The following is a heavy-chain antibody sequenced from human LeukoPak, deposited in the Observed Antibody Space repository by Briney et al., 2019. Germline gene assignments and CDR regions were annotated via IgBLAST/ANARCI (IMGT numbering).Heavy chain of an antibody. D-gene: IGHD3-10*01. V-gene: IGHV3-7*01. CDR2: IKPDGTEK. J-gene: IGHJ3*02. CDR3: VSGLLWFGELLRGGPI. CDR1: GFTFSNYW. Sequence: GGSLRLSCVASGFTFSNYWMSWVRQAPGKGLEWVATIKPDGTEKNYVDSVKGRFTISRDNAKNSLYLQMNSLRAEDTAVYYCVSGLLWFGELLRGGPIWGQGTMVTVSS.